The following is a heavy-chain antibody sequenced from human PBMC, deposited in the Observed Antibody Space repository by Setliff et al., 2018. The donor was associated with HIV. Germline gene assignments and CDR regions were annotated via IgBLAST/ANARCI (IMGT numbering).Heavy chain of an antibody. CDR2: IYCSGST. D-gene: IGHD6-19*01. Sequence: SAETRSLTCTVSAGSIRSSTYYWAWIRQPPGKGLEWIGTIYCSGSTYDNPSLKSGATISVETSKNQFSLKLSSVTAAEPSVYYCIIAYSSGWLAPMGFDSWGQGTLVTVSS. V-gene: IGHV4-39*01. J-gene: IGHJ4*02. CDR3: IIAYSSGWLAPMGFDS. CDR1: AGSIRSSTYY.